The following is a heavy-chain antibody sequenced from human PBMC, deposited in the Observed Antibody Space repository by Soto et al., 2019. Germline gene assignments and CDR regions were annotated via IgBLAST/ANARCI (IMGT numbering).Heavy chain of an antibody. CDR1: GYTLTELS. D-gene: IGHD3-22*01. CDR3: ATDPFAYYYDSSGYYLDY. Sequence: ASVKVSCKVSGYTLTELSMHWVRQAPGKGLEWMGGFDPEDGETIYAQKFQGRVTMTEDTSTDTAYMELSSLRSEDTAVYYCATDPFAYYYDSSGYYLDYWGQGTLVTV. V-gene: IGHV1-24*01. J-gene: IGHJ4*02. CDR2: FDPEDGET.